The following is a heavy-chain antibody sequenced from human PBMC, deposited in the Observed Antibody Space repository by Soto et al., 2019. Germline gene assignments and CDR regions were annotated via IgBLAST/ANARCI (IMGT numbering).Heavy chain of an antibody. CDR1: GFTFSAYA. CDR3: ARNSKGSRWPNVYMDV. J-gene: IGHJ6*03. CDR2: INGDGSPT. Sequence: GGSLRLSCAVSGFTFSAYAMTWVRHGPGKGLEWVSSINGDGSPTYYADSVKGRFTISRDNFKNTLYLQMNSLRGEDTAVYYCARNSKGSRWPNVYMDVWGKGTTVTVSS. D-gene: IGHD6-13*01. V-gene: IGHV3-23*01.